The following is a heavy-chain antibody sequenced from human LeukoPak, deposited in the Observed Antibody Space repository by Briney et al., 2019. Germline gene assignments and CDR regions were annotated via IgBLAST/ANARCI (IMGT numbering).Heavy chain of an antibody. D-gene: IGHD2-15*01. CDR1: GCSISSSCYY. V-gene: IGHV4-39*01. CDR2: NYYSRST. Sequence: PSETLSLTCTVSGCSISSSCYYWGWIRHPPGEGLECIGSNYYSRSTYYNPSLKSRVTISVDTSKNQFSLKLSYVTAADTDVYYCARLHCSGGSCYYFDYRGQGTPVTVSS. CDR3: ARLHCSGGSCYYFDY. J-gene: IGHJ4*02.